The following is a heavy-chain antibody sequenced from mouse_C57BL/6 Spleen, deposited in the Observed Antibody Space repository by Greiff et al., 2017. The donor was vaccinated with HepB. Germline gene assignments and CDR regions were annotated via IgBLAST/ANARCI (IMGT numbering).Heavy chain of an antibody. CDR3: ARLASYAMDY. Sequence: EVKLVESGGDLVKPGGSLKLSCAASGFTFSSYGMSWVRQTPDKRLEWVATISSGGSYTYYPDRVKGRVTISRDKAKNTLYLQMGSLKSEDTAMYYCARLASYAMDYWGQGTSVTVSS. CDR2: ISSGGSYT. J-gene: IGHJ4*01. CDR1: GFTFSSYG. V-gene: IGHV5-6*01.